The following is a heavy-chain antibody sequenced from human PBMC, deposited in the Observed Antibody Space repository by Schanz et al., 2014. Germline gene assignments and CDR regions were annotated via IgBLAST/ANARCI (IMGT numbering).Heavy chain of an antibody. J-gene: IGHJ4*02. CDR1: GFTFSSYA. V-gene: IGHV3-30*04. CDR2: INSRNEV. Sequence: QVQLVESGGGVVQPGRSLRLSCAASGFTFSSYAMHWVRQAPGKGLEWVAVINSRNEVFSIDSVRGRFTIFRDNPKKSAYLQMNSLRADDTAVYYCSRGIVGGLDCWGQGTLVTVSS. CDR3: SRGIVGGLDC. D-gene: IGHD3-16*01.